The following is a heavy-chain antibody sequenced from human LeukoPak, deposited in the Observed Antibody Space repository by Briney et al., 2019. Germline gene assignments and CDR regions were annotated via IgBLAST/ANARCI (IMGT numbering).Heavy chain of an antibody. D-gene: IGHD3-10*01. CDR3: ARGRGESRPYYYYYYMDV. J-gene: IGHJ6*03. Sequence: SETLSLTCAVYGGSFNDYYWSWIRQPPGKGLEWIGEINHSGSTNYNPSLTSRVTISVDTSKNQFSLKLSSVTAADTAVYYCARGRGESRPYYYYYYMDVWGKGTTVTVSS. V-gene: IGHV4-34*01. CDR1: GGSFNDYY. CDR2: INHSGST.